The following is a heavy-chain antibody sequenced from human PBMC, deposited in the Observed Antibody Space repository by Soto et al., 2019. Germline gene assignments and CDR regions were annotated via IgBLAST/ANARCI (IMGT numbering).Heavy chain of an antibody. Sequence: SETLSLTCTVSGGSISSGDYYWSWIRQPPGKGLEWIGYIYYSGSTYYNPSLKSRVTISVDTSKNQFSLKLSSVTAADTAVYYCARGGDCSSTSCYTWAYYYGMDVWGQGTTVTVS. CDR3: ARGGDCSSTSCYTWAYYYGMDV. CDR2: IYYSGST. D-gene: IGHD2-2*02. V-gene: IGHV4-30-4*01. J-gene: IGHJ6*02. CDR1: GGSISSGDYY.